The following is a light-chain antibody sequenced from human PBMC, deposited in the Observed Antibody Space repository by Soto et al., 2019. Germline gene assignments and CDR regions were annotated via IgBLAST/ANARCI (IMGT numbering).Light chain of an antibody. V-gene: IGKV1-39*01. CDR2: AAS. Sequence: DIQMTQSPSSLSASVGARVPVTCRASQSISSYLNWYQQKPGKAPKLLIYAASSLQSGVTSRFSGSGSGTDFTLTISSLQPEDFATYSCQQSFSAPRTFGQGTKVDIK. CDR3: QQSFSAPRT. J-gene: IGKJ1*01. CDR1: QSISSY.